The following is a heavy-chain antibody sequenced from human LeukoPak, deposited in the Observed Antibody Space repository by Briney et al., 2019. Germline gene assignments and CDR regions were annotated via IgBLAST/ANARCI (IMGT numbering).Heavy chain of an antibody. Sequence: PSETLSLTCTVSGGSLSSYYWSWIRQPPGKGLEWIGYIYYSGSTNYNPSLKSRVTISVDTSNNQFSLKLSSVTAADTAVYYCARDTVGATFPGAFDSRGQGTMGTVSS. CDR2: IYYSGST. J-gene: IGHJ3*02. CDR3: ARDTVGATFPGAFDS. CDR1: GGSLSSYY. V-gene: IGHV4-59*12. D-gene: IGHD1-26*01.